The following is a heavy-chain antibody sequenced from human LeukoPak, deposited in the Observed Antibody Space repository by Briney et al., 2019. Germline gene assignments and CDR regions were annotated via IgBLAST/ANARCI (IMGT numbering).Heavy chain of an antibody. D-gene: IGHD3-22*01. J-gene: IGHJ4*02. CDR1: GYSFSSYW. Sequence: GESLKISCKDSGYSFSSYWIVWVRQMPGKGLERMGIIYPGDSDTRYSPSFQGQVTISADKSISTAYLQWSSLKASDTAMYYCARGGHSGYFPYYFDYWGQGTLVTVSS. CDR2: IYPGDSDT. V-gene: IGHV5-51*01. CDR3: ARGGHSGYFPYYFDY.